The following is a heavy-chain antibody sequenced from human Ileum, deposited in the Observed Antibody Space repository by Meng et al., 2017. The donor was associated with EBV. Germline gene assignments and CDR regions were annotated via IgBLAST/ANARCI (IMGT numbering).Heavy chain of an antibody. CDR1: GDSISSGGYC. J-gene: IGHJ4*02. V-gene: IGHV4-30-4*01. CDR3: ARSLTTPYYFDD. CDR2: IYYSGNT. Sequence: SGLGLMQPCQTLSPTCTVSGDSISSGGYCWSWIRQPPGKGLEWIGYIYYSGNTYYKPSLKSRVTMSVDTSKNQFSLKLSSVTAADTAVYYCARSLTTPYYFDDWGQGTLVTVSS. D-gene: IGHD1-14*01.